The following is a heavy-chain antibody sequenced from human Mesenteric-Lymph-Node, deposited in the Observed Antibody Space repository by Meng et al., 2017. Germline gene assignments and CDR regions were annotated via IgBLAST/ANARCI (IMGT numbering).Heavy chain of an antibody. CDR2: IHSGGNT. J-gene: IGHJ4*02. V-gene: IGHV3-53*01. CDR3: ARDIAVAVDY. Sequence: GSLKISCAASGFIVSRTFMAWVRQAPGKGLEWVSIIHSGGNTYYADSVKGRFTISRDNAKNTLYLQMNSLRAEDTAVYYCARDIAVAVDYWGQGTLVTVSS. D-gene: IGHD6-19*01. CDR1: GFIVSRTF.